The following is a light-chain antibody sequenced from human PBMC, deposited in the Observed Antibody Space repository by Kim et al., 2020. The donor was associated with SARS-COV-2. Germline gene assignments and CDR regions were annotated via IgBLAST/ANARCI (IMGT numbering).Light chain of an antibody. Sequence: ELTQPPSTSGTPGQRVTISCSGSSSNLGSHSVNWYQQLPGTAPKLLIYDNDKRPSGTPDRFSGSKSGTSASLAISGLQSEDEADYYCAAWDDNLNDVVFGGGTQLTVL. J-gene: IGLJ2*01. V-gene: IGLV1-44*01. CDR2: DND. CDR3: AAWDDNLNDVV. CDR1: SSNLGSHS.